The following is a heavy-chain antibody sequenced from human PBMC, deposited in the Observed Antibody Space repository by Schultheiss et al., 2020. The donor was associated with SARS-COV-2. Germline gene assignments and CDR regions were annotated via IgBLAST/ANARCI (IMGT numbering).Heavy chain of an antibody. CDR2: IFRGGTT. CDR3: ARLDSGGYYPDY. CDR1: GFTFSSYS. Sequence: ESLKISCAASGFTFSSYSMNWVRQAPGKGLEWVSVIFRGGTTYYADSVKGRFTISRDNAKNTLYLQMNSLRAEDTAVYYCARLDSGGYYPDYWGQGTLVTVSS. V-gene: IGHV3-66*04. J-gene: IGHJ4*02. D-gene: IGHD3-22*01.